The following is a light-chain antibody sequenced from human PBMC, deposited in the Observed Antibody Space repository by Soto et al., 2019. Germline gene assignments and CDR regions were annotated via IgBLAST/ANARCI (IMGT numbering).Light chain of an antibody. CDR1: QSVNRNF. Sequence: DIVLTQSPGTLSLSPGERASLSCRASQSVNRNFLAWYQQRPGLAPRLLIYGASTRATGIPDRFSGSGSGTDFTLIISRLEPEDFAVYYCQQRSNWPITFGQGTRLEIK. V-gene: IGKV3D-20*02. J-gene: IGKJ5*01. CDR3: QQRSNWPIT. CDR2: GAS.